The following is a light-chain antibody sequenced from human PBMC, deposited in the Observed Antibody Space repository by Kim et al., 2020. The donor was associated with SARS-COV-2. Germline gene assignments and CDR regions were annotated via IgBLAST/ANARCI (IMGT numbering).Light chain of an antibody. CDR3: QQYAIYST. V-gene: IGKV1-5*03. Sequence: DIQMTQSPSTLSASVGDRVTITCRASQNINTWLAWYQQKPGKAPKLLVYKASYLESGVPSRFSGSGSGTEFTLIISSLQPDDFATYYCQQYAIYSTFGQGTKVDIK. CDR1: QNINTW. CDR2: KAS. J-gene: IGKJ1*01.